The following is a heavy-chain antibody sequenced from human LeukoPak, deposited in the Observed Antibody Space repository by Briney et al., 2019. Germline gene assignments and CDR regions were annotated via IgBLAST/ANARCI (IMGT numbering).Heavy chain of an antibody. J-gene: IGHJ4*02. Sequence: PGGSLRLSCAASGFTFSSYWMHWVRQAPGKGLVWVSRVNSDGGSTTYADSVKGRFTISRDNAKNTLYLQMNSLRAEDTALYYCAKDISRYFDWLLGYWGQGTLVTVSS. V-gene: IGHV3-74*01. CDR1: GFTFSSYW. D-gene: IGHD3-9*01. CDR3: AKDISRYFDWLLGY. CDR2: VNSDGGST.